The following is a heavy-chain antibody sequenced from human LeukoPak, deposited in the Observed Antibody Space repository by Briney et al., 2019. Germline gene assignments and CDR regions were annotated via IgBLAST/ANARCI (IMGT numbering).Heavy chain of an antibody. Sequence: SETLSLTCTVSGGXISTYYWSWIRQPPGKGLEWIGYIYYSGSAKYNPSLKSRVTISVDTSKNQFSLKLRSVTAADTAVYYCARSYGSGNYFDYWGQGSLVTVSS. V-gene: IGHV4-59*01. CDR1: GGXISTYY. J-gene: IGHJ4*02. CDR3: ARSYGSGNYFDY. CDR2: IYYSGSA. D-gene: IGHD3-10*01.